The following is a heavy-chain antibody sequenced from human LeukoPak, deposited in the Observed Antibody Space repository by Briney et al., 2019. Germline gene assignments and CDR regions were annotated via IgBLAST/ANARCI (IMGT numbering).Heavy chain of an antibody. CDR3: ARGLDIVGATVGDY. CDR2: ISYDGSNK. CDR1: GFTFSSYA. D-gene: IGHD1-26*01. V-gene: IGHV3-30-3*01. J-gene: IGHJ4*02. Sequence: GSLRLSCAASGFTFSSYAMHWVRQAPGKGLEWVAVISYDGSNKYYADSVKGRFTISRDNSKNTLYLQMNSLRAEDTAVYYCARGLDIVGATVGDYWGQGTLVTVSS.